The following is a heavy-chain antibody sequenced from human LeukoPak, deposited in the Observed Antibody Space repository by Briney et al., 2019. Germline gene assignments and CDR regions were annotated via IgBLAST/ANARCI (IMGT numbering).Heavy chain of an antibody. CDR3: ARGSYGSFSLRMDV. J-gene: IGHJ6*02. Sequence: GGSLRLSCAASGFTFSSYDMHWVRQAPGKGLEWVSAIGTAGDTYYPGSVKGRFTISRENAKNSLYLQMNSLRAGDTAVYYCARGSYGSFSLRMDVWGQGTTVTVSS. V-gene: IGHV3-13*01. D-gene: IGHD5-18*01. CDR1: GFTFSSYD. CDR2: IGTAGDT.